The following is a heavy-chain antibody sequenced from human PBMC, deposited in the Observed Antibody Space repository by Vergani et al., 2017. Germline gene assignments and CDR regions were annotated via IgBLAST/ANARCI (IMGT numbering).Heavy chain of an antibody. CDR2: INTNTGNP. CDR1: GYTLSRYS. Sequence: QVQLVQSGSELKKPGASVKVSCKASGYTLSRYSIYWVRQAPGQGLEWVGWINTNTGNPAYAQGFRGRFVFSLDTSVNTSYLQINNLKSDDPAVYYCAKDTLGSVYFDYWGQGTLVTVSS. J-gene: IGHJ4*02. CDR3: AKDTLGSVYFDY. V-gene: IGHV7-4-1*02.